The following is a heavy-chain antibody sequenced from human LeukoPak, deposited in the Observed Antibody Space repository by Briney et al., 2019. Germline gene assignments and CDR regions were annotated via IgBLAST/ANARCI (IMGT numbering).Heavy chain of an antibody. J-gene: IGHJ6*02. CDR1: GYTFTSYD. D-gene: IGHD3-22*01. V-gene: IGHV1-8*01. CDR2: MNPNSGNT. CDR3: ARADYDSSGPTRYYYYGMDV. Sequence: ASVKVSCKASGYTFTSYDINWVRQATGQGLEWMGWMNPNSGNTGCAQKFQGRVTMTRNTSISTAYMELSSLRSEDTAVYYCARADYDSSGPTRYYYYGMDVWGQGTTVTVSS.